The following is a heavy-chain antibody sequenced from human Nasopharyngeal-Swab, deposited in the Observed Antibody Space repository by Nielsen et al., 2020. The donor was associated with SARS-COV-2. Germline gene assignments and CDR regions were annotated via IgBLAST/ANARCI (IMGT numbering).Heavy chain of an antibody. J-gene: IGHJ6*02. CDR3: ARQGRRYYYYYGMDV. CDR1: GYSFTCYW. V-gene: IGHV5-51*01. CDR2: IYPGDSDT. Sequence: GESLKTSCKGSGYSFTCYWIGWVRQMPGKGLEWMGIIYPGDSDTRYSPSFQGQVTISADKSISTAYLQWSSLKASDTAMYYCARQGRRYYYYYGMDVWGQGTTVTVSS.